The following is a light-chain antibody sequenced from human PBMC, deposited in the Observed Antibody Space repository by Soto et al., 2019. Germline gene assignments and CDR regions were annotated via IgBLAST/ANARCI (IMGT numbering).Light chain of an antibody. CDR3: QSYDSSLRV. J-gene: IGLJ1*01. CDR2: EGS. V-gene: IGLV2-14*02. Sequence: QSVLTQPASVSGSPGQSITISCTGTSSDVGSYNLVSWYQQHPGKAPKLMIYEGSKRPSGVSNRFSGSKSGTSAPLAITGLQAEDEADYYCQSYDSSLRVFGTGTKVTVL. CDR1: SSDVGSYNL.